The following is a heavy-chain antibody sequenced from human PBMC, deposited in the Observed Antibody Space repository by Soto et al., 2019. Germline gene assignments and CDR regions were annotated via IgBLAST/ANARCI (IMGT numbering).Heavy chain of an antibody. D-gene: IGHD2-15*01. J-gene: IGHJ5*02. CDR3: SRTGCSCGSCGTWGESWFDP. CDR2: MNPNSGNT. Sequence: QVQLVQSGAEVKKPGASVKVSCKASGYTFTSYDINWVRQATGQGLEWMGWMNPNSGNTGYAQKFQGRVSMTMTTSISTGYVEMSSLRSEDTDVYECSRTGCSCGSCGTWGESWFDPWGQGTLVTVSS. V-gene: IGHV1-8*01. CDR1: GYTFTSYD.